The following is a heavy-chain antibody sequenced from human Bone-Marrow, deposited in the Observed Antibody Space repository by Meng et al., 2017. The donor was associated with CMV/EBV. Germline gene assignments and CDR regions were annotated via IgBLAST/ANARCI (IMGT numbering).Heavy chain of an antibody. J-gene: IGHJ6*02. D-gene: IGHD3-3*01. V-gene: IGHV3-30*02. Sequence: GESLKISCAASGFTFSSYGMHWVRQAPGKGLEWVAFIRYDGSNKYYADSVKGRFTISRDNAKNSLYLQMNSLRAEDTAVYYCARDGYDFWSGYYRVLPQTYYYYGMDVWGQGTTVTVSS. CDR1: GFTFSSYG. CDR3: ARDGYDFWSGYYRVLPQTYYYYGMDV. CDR2: IRYDGSNK.